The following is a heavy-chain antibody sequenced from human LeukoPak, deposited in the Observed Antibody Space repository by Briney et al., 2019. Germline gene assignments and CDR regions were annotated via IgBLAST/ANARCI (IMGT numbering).Heavy chain of an antibody. CDR2: ISSSSSYI. D-gene: IGHD3/OR15-3a*01. V-gene: IGHV3-21*01. Sequence: PGGSLRLSCAASGFTFSSYAMSWVRQAPGEGLEWVSSISSSSSYIYYADSVKGRFTISRDNAKNSLYLQMNSLRAEDTAVYYCARDRWVPIGPDVGYYYYYGMDVWGQGTTVTVSS. CDR1: GFTFSSYA. CDR3: ARDRWVPIGPDVGYYYYYGMDV. J-gene: IGHJ6*02.